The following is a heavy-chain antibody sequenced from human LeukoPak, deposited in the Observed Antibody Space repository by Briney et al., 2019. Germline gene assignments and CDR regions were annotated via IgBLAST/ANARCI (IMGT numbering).Heavy chain of an antibody. V-gene: IGHV4-30-4*01. CDR3: ARQAMGNYYDSSGYVDY. J-gene: IGHJ4*02. CDR1: GGSISSGDYY. D-gene: IGHD3-22*01. Sequence: PSETLSLTCTVSGGSISSGDYYWSWIRQPPGKGLEWIGYIYYSGSTNYNPSLKSRVTISVDTSKNQFSLKLSSVTAADTAVYYCARQAMGNYYDSSGYVDYWGQGTLVTVSS. CDR2: IYYSGST.